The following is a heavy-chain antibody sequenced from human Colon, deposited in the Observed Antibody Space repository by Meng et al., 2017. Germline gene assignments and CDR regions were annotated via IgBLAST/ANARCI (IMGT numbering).Heavy chain of an antibody. D-gene: IGHD4-17*01. Sequence: QVQLVQSGAAVKKPGSSVKGSCKASGGTFSGFAMAWLRQAPGQGLEWMGGIIPAFGTTTYARQFEGRLTITADEATSTAYMELSSLTSDDTAVYYCARRPPDYGDYNWFDPWGQGTLVTVSS. CDR1: GGTFSGFA. CDR2: IIPAFGTT. V-gene: IGHV1-69*01. J-gene: IGHJ5*02. CDR3: ARRPPDYGDYNWFDP.